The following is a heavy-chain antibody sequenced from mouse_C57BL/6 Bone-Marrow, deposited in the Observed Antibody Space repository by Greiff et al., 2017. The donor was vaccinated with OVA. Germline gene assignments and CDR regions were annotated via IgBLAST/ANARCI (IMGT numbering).Heavy chain of an antibody. V-gene: IGHV1-4*01. CDR2: INPSSGYT. CDR3: ARSDGYYVSFAY. J-gene: IGHJ3*01. CDR1: GYTFTSYT. Sequence: VQLQQSGAELARPGASVKMSCKASGYTFTSYTMHWVKQRPAQGLEWIGYINPSSGYTKYNQKFKDKATLTADKSSSTAYMQLSSLTSEDSAVYYCARSDGYYVSFAYWGQGTLVTVSA. D-gene: IGHD2-3*01.